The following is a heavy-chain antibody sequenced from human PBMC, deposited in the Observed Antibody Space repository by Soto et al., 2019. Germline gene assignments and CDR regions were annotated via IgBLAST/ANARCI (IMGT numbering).Heavy chain of an antibody. V-gene: IGHV4-59*08. D-gene: IGHD3-10*01. Sequence: QVQLQESGPGLVKPSETLSLSCTVSGGSISSYYWSWFRQSPGKRMEWIGYVHHSWGSSYNPSVQSRAATSLDASTGQFSLKVKSVTATDTAVYYCARQGFGPLHGLVDVWGQGTTVTVSS. CDR2: VHHSWGS. J-gene: IGHJ6*02. CDR1: GGSISSYY. CDR3: ARQGFGPLHGLVDV.